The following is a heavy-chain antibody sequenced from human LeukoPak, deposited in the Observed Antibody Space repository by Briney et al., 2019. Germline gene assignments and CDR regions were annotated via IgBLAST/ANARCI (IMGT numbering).Heavy chain of an antibody. Sequence: PGGSLRLSCAASGFTFTDHYMSWIRQAPGKGLEWVSYISSGSTYTNYADSVKGRFTISRDNAKNSLYLQMNSLRAEDTAVYYCARYGGGHWAFDIWGQGTMVTVSS. J-gene: IGHJ3*02. CDR3: ARYGGGHWAFDI. CDR1: GFTFTDHY. V-gene: IGHV3-11*06. CDR2: ISSGSTYT. D-gene: IGHD3-10*01.